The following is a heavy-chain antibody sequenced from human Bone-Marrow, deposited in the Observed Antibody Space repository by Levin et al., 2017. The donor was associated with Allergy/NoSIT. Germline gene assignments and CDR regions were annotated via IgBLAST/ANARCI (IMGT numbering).Heavy chain of an antibody. J-gene: IGHJ4*02. D-gene: IGHD3-10*01. CDR1: GFTVSSNY. Sequence: GGSLRLSCAASGFTVSSNYMSWVRQAPGKGLEWVSVIYSGGSTYYADSVKGRFTISRDNSKNTLYLQMNSLRAEDTAVYYCARDWPYGSGSYWGQGTLVTVSS. CDR3: ARDWPYGSGSY. CDR2: IYSGGST. V-gene: IGHV3-53*01.